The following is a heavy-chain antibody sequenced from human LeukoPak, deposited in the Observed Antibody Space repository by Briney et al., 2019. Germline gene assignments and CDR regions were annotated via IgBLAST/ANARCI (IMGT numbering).Heavy chain of an antibody. J-gene: IGHJ4*02. CDR3: ARGDCSGGSCYLFDY. Sequence: PSETLSLTCTVSGGSINTFNYYWGWIRQPPGKGLEWIGSIYYSGSTYYNPSLKSRVTISVDTSKNQFSLKLSSVTAADTAVYYCARGDCSGGSCYLFDYWGQGALVTVSS. V-gene: IGHV4-39*01. CDR2: IYYSGST. D-gene: IGHD2-15*01. CDR1: GGSINTFNYY.